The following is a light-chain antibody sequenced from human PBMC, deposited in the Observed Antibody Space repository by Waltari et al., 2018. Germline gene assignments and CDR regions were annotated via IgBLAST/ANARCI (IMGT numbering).Light chain of an antibody. CDR3: QHYNGYPLT. J-gene: IGKJ3*01. CDR1: QDIDQS. V-gene: IGKV1-16*01. CDR2: PSS. Sequence: DIQMTQFPSSVSASVGDRVTITCRASQDIDQSLAWFQQKPGKAPKSLITPSSSLRSGVPSRFSGSGSGTDFSLTISSLRAEDSATYYCQHYNGYPLTFGPGTKVEIK.